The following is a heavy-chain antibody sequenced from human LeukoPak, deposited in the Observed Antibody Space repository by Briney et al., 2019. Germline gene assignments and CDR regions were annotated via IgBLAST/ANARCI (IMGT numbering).Heavy chain of an antibody. CDR2: ISYDGSNK. D-gene: IGHD6-13*01. CDR1: GFTFSSYG. CDR3: AKDAAQQQRYYYYYMDV. J-gene: IGHJ6*03. Sequence: GGSLRLSCAASGFTFSSYGMHWVRQAPGKGLEWVAVISYDGSNKYYADSVKGRFTISRDNSKNTLYLQMNSLRAEDTAVYYCAKDAAQQQRYYYYYMDVWGKGTTVTVSS. V-gene: IGHV3-30*18.